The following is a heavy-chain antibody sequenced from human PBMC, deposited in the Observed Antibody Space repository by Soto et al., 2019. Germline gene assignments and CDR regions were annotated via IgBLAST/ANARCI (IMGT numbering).Heavy chain of an antibody. CDR3: AKDIVVVPAAIGPDDAFDI. V-gene: IGHV3-23*01. CDR2: ISGSGGST. CDR1: GFTFSSYA. D-gene: IGHD2-2*02. Sequence: GGSLRLSCAASGFTFSSYAMSWVRQAPGKGLEWVSAISGSGGSTYYADSVKGRFTISRDNSKNTLYLQMNSLRAEDTAVYYCAKDIVVVPAAIGPDDAFDICGQGTMVTVSS. J-gene: IGHJ3*02.